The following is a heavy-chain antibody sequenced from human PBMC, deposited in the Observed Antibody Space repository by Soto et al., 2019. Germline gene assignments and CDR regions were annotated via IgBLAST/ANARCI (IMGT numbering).Heavy chain of an antibody. CDR1: GFTFTSYW. D-gene: IGHD3-10*02. Sequence: VQLVESGGGLVPPGGSMRLSCAASGFTFTSYWMHWVRQAPGKGLEWVAVVSYDGSVQDYEESVKGRFTISRDNSKKTLDLQMISLGVEDTAVYYCAKEHSGLYSRHYFDSWGLGTLVTVSS. CDR3: AKEHSGLYSRHYFDS. J-gene: IGHJ4*02. V-gene: IGHV3-30*18. CDR2: VSYDGSVQ.